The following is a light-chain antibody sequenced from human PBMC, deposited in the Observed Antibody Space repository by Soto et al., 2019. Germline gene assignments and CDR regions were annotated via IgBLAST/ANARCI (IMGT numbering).Light chain of an antibody. V-gene: IGLV1-51*01. CDR1: SSNIGGNS. Sequence: QSVMTQPPSVSAAPGQTVTISCSGSSSNIGGNSVSWYQQLPGTAPKLLIYDNNKRASGIPDRFSGSKSGTSATLGITGLQTGDEGDYYCGTWDSDSYVFGTGTKLTVL. J-gene: IGLJ1*01. CDR3: GTWDSDSYV. CDR2: DNN.